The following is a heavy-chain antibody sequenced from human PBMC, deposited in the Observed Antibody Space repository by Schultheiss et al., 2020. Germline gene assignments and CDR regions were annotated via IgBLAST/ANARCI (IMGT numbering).Heavy chain of an antibody. V-gene: IGHV1-69*13. D-gene: IGHD3-22*01. CDR3: ARDGRQGTYYYDSSASPLGY. CDR2: IIPIFGTA. CDR1: GGTFSSYA. J-gene: IGHJ4*02. Sequence: SVKVSCKASGGTFSSYAISWVRQAPGQGLEWMGGIIPIFGTANYAQKFQGRVTITADESTSTAYMELSSLRSEDTAVYYCARDGRQGTYYYDSSASPLGYWGQGTLVTVSS.